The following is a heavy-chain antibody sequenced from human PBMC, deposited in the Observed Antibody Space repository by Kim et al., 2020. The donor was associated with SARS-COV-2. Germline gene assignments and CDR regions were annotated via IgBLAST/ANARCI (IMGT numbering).Heavy chain of an antibody. CDR2: RGRP. J-gene: IGHJ4*02. CDR3: AKGLGLDY. D-gene: IGHD6-13*01. V-gene: IGHV4-59*09. Sequence: RGRPHHNPSLKSRVTISVDTSKNQFSLKLSSVTAADTAVYYCAKGLGLDYWGQGTLVTVSS.